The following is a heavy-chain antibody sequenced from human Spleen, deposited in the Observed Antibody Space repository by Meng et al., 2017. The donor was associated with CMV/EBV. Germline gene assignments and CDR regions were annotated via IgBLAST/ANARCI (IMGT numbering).Heavy chain of an antibody. V-gene: IGHV4-34*01. D-gene: IGHD1-1*01. CDR3: ARGRRPFDY. CDR2: INHSGST. J-gene: IGHJ4*02. CDR1: GGSFSGYY. Sequence: QVQLQQWGGGLLKPSEPLSLTCAVYGGSFSGYYWSWIRQPPGKGLEWIGEINHSGSTNYNPSLKSRVTISVDTSKNQFSLKLSSVTAADTAVYYCARGRRPFDYWGQGTLVTVSS.